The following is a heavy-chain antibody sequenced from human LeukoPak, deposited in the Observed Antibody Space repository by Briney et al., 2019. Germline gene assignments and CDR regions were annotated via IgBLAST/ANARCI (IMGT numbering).Heavy chain of an antibody. J-gene: IGHJ4*02. CDR3: AKDFRVPNWYNWNDGTFDY. V-gene: IGHV3-23*01. Sequence: GGSLGLSCAASGFTFSSYAMSWVRQAPGKGLEWVSAISGSGGSTYYADSVRGRFTISRDNSKNTLYLQMNSLRAEDTAVYYCAKDFRVPNWYNWNDGTFDYWGQGTLVTVSS. D-gene: IGHD1-20*01. CDR1: GFTFSSYA. CDR2: ISGSGGST.